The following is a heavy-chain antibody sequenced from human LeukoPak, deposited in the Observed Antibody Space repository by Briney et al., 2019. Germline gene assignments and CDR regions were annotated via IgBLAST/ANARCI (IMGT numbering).Heavy chain of an antibody. CDR1: GGTFSSYA. Sequence: SVKVSCKASGGTFSSYAISWVRQAPGQGLEWMGGIIPIFGTANYAQKFQGRVTITADESTSTAYMELSSLRSEDTAVYYCARVLIVVVPAAMDDYYYYMDVWGKGTTVTVSS. D-gene: IGHD2-2*01. CDR3: ARVLIVVVPAAMDDYYYYMDV. CDR2: IIPIFGTA. V-gene: IGHV1-69*01. J-gene: IGHJ6*03.